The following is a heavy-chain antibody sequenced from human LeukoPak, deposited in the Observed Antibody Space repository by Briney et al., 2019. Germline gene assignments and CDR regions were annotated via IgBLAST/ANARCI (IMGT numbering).Heavy chain of an antibody. Sequence: GGSLRLSCAASGFTFSDYYMSWIRQAPGKGLEWVSYIGSSGTTIYYADSVKGRFTISRDNAKNSLFLQMNSLRAEDTAVYYCARDRMTTVANDAFDIWGQGTMVTVSS. D-gene: IGHD4-17*01. CDR2: IGSSGTTI. CDR3: ARDRMTTVANDAFDI. J-gene: IGHJ3*02. CDR1: GFTFSDYY. V-gene: IGHV3-11*04.